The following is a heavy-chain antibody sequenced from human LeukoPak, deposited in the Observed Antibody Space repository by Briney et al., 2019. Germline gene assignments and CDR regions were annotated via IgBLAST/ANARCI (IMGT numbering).Heavy chain of an antibody. Sequence: SETLSLTCTVSGGSISTYYWSWIRQSPGKGLEWFGYIHYSGSTNYNPSLKSRVTMSVDTSKNQFSLKVSSVTAAGTAVYFCARAGLSGTATGHWYFDLWGRGTLVTVSS. V-gene: IGHV4-59*01. CDR1: GGSISTYY. J-gene: IGHJ2*01. D-gene: IGHD3-10*01. CDR3: ARAGLSGTATGHWYFDL. CDR2: IHYSGST.